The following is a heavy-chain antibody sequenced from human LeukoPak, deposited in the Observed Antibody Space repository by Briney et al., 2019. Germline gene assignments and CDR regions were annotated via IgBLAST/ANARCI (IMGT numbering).Heavy chain of an antibody. J-gene: IGHJ4*02. V-gene: IGHV4-34*01. Sequence: SETLSLTCAVYGGSFSGYYWSWIRQPPGKGLEWIGEINHSGSTNYNPSLKSRVTISVDTSKNQFSLKLSSVTAADTAVYYCARLYYYDSSGYHLRTFDYWGQGTLVTVSS. CDR2: INHSGST. CDR1: GGSFSGYY. CDR3: ARLYYYDSSGYHLRTFDY. D-gene: IGHD3-22*01.